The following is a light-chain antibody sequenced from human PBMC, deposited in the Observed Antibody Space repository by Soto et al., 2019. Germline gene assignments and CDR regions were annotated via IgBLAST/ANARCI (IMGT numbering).Light chain of an antibody. CDR2: EVS. CDR3: ISYTGSSTSYV. V-gene: IGLV2-14*01. J-gene: IGLJ1*01. CDR1: SSDVGSYDH. Sequence: QSALAQPASVSGSPGQSITISCSGTSSDVGSYDHVAWYQQFPGKTPKLMIYEVSNRPSGASSRFSGSKSGNTASLTISGLQAEDEADYYCISYTGSSTSYVFGSGTKVTVL.